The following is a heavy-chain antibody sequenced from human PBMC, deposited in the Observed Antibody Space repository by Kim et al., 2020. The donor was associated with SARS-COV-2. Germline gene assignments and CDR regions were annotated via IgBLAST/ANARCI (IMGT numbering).Heavy chain of an antibody. V-gene: IGHV4-59*01. J-gene: IGHJ4*02. CDR3: ARDPKHSYGSGSYDY. Sequence: PSPKSRVTISVDASKNQLSRKLSSVTAAETAVYYCARDPKHSYGSGSYDYWGQGTLVTVSS. D-gene: IGHD3-10*01.